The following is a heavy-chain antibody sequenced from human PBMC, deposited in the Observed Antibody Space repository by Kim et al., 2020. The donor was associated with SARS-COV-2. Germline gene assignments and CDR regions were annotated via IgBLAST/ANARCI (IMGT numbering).Heavy chain of an antibody. CDR3: ANLYDFWSGYYDRFGY. Sequence: GGSLRLSCAASGFTFSSYAMSWVRQAPGKGLEWVSAISGSGGSTYYADSVKGRFTISRDNSKNTLYLQMNSLRAEDTAVYYCANLYDFWSGYYDRFGYWGQGTLVTVSS. CDR1: GFTFSSYA. V-gene: IGHV3-23*01. D-gene: IGHD3-3*01. J-gene: IGHJ4*02. CDR2: ISGSGGST.